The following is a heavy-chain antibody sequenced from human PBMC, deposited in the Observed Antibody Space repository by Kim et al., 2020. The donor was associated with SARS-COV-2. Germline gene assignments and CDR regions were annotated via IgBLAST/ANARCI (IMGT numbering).Heavy chain of an antibody. V-gene: IGHV1-2*06. D-gene: IGHD2-15*01. CDR3: ARDREPYCSGGICYGMDV. CDR1: GYTFTGYN. Sequence: ASVKVSCKASGYTFTGYNIHWVRQAPGQGLEWMGRINPNSGVTSYAQRFQGRVTMTRATSITTAYMELSSLTSDDTAVYYCARDREPYCSGGICYGMDVWGQGTTVTVSS. J-gene: IGHJ6*02. CDR2: INPNSGVT.